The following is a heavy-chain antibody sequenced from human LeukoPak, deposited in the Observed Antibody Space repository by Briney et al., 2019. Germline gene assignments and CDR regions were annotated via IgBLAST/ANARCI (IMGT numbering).Heavy chain of an antibody. Sequence: KPGGSLRLSCTASGFTFGDYAMSWFRQAPGKGLEWVGFIRSKAYGGTTEYAASVKGRFTISRDDSKSIAYLQMNSLKTEDTAVYYCTRDPNFLQLRYFDWSPGVAPDAFDIWGQGTMVTVSS. CDR1: GFTFGDYA. CDR2: IRSKAYGGTT. CDR3: TRDPNFLQLRYFDWSPGVAPDAFDI. J-gene: IGHJ3*02. D-gene: IGHD3-9*01. V-gene: IGHV3-49*05.